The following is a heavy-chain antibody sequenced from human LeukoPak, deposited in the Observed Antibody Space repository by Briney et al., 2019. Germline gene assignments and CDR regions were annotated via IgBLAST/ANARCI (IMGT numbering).Heavy chain of an antibody. Sequence: ASVKVSCKASGYTFNRNNINWVRQAPGQGLEWMGCISTYNGNTNYAQKPQGRVTMTTDTSTSTAYMELRSLRSDDTAVYYCARRYESFDYWGQGTLVTVSS. CDR3: ARRYESFDY. J-gene: IGHJ4*02. CDR2: ISTYNGNT. D-gene: IGHD5-12*01. V-gene: IGHV1-18*01. CDR1: GYTFNRNN.